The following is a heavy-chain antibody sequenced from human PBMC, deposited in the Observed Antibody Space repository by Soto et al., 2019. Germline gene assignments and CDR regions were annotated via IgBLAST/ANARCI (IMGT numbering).Heavy chain of an antibody. CDR3: ASDSSCWYWYFAL. CDR1: GFTFSSYS. CDR2: ISSSSSTI. V-gene: IGHV3-48*02. Sequence: EVQLVESGGGLVQPGGSLRLSCVASGFTFSSYSMNWVRQAPGKGLEWVSYISSSSSTIAYADSVKGRFTISRDNAKNSLYLQMNSLRDEDTAVYYCASDSSCWYWYFALSGRGTLVTVSS. J-gene: IGHJ2*01. D-gene: IGHD6-19*01.